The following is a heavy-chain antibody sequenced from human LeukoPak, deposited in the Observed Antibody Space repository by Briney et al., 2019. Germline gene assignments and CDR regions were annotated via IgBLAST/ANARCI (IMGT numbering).Heavy chain of an antibody. D-gene: IGHD1-14*01. J-gene: IGHJ4*02. Sequence: GGSLRLSCAASGFAFDAHAMNWVRQAPGKPLEWVSLISGDGGTTHYADSVRGRFTISRDNSRNSLYLQMKSLTTEDTALYFCAKRSGSPHNFDYWGRATL. CDR3: AKRSGSPHNFDY. CDR1: GFAFDAHA. CDR2: ISGDGGTT. V-gene: IGHV3-43*02.